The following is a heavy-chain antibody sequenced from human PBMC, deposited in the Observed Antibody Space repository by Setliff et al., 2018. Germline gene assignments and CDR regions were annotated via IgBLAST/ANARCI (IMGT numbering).Heavy chain of an antibody. D-gene: IGHD3-10*01. Sequence: SETLSLTCTVSGASVTSFDYYWSWIRQPPGKGLEWLGSVYFSGYTYYNPSLSGRVTISIDTSKNQFSLRLTSVTAADTAVYYCARVDFTMLQGVLGQWGQGTLVTVSS. CDR2: VYFSGYT. J-gene: IGHJ1*01. CDR1: GASVTSFDYY. CDR3: ARVDFTMLQGVLGQ. V-gene: IGHV4-39*07.